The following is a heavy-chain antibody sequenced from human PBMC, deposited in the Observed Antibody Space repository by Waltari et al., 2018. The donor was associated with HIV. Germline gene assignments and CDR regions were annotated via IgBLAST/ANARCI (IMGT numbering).Heavy chain of an antibody. Sequence: QVQLLESGGGVVQPGGSLRLSCAATGFTFRSYGMHWVRQGPGKGLEWVTFIRYDGSKKHYADSVKGRFTISRDNSDNTLYLEMNSLRTEDTAVYYCATKIVVAATGTFDYWGQGTRVIVTA. D-gene: IGHD2-15*01. V-gene: IGHV3-30*02. CDR2: IRYDGSKK. CDR3: ATKIVVAATGTFDY. CDR1: GFTFRSYG. J-gene: IGHJ4*02.